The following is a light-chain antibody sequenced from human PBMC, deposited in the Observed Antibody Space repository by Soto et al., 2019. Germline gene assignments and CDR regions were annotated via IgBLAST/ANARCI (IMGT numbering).Light chain of an antibody. CDR1: QSISSRY. CDR2: GAS. Sequence: EIMLTQSPGTLSLSPGERATLSYRASQSISSRYLAWYQQKPGQAPRLLMYGASNRASGVPDRFSGSGSGTDFTLTISRLEPEDFAVYFCQQYGRSPPFTFGQGAKVEMK. CDR3: QQYGRSPPFT. J-gene: IGKJ2*01. V-gene: IGKV3-20*01.